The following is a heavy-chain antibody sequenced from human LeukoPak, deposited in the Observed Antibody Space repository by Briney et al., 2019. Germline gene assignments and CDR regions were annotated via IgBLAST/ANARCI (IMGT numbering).Heavy chain of an antibody. CDR2: ISGSGGST. D-gene: IGHD6-19*01. J-gene: IGHJ4*02. Sequence: GGSLRLSCAASGFTFSSYAMSWVRQAPGKGLEWVSAISGSGGSTYYADSVKGRFTTSRDNSKNTLYLQMNSLRAEDTAVYYCAKDTPLATGYSSGWSGVGNYWGQGTLVTVSS. CDR3: AKDTPLATGYSSGWSGVGNY. V-gene: IGHV3-23*01. CDR1: GFTFSSYA.